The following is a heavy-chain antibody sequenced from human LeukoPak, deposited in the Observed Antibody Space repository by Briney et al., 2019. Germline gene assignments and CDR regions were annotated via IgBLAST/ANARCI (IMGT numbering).Heavy chain of an antibody. CDR1: GFTFSSYE. V-gene: IGHV3-48*03. Sequence: GGSLRLSCAASGFTFSSYEMNWVRQAPGKGLEWVSYISSSGSTIYYADSVKGRFTISRDSAKNSLYLQMNSLRAEDTAVYYCARERGSSGWSGKYYYYYYMDVWGKGTTVTISS. CDR3: ARERGSSGWSGKYYYYYYMDV. J-gene: IGHJ6*03. CDR2: ISSSGSTI. D-gene: IGHD6-19*01.